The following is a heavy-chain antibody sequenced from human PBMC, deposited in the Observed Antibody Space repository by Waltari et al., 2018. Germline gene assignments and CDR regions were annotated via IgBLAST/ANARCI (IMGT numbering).Heavy chain of an antibody. J-gene: IGHJ4*02. CDR3: ARPRDGSVSYNY. V-gene: IGHV1-3*01. CDR1: GYTFTSYV. Sequence: QVQLVQSGAEVKKPGASVRVSCKTSGYTFTSYVIHWVRQAPGQRLEWMGWIDAGNGNTKYSQKFQGRVTITRDTSASTAYMELSSLRSEDTAVYYCARPRDGSVSYNYSGQGTLVIVSS. D-gene: IGHD3-10*01. CDR2: IDAGNGNT.